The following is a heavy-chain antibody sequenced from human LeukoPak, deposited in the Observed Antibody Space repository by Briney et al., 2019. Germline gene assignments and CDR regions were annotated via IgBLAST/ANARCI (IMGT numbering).Heavy chain of an antibody. CDR2: INHSGST. Sequence: SETLSLTCAVYGGSFSGYYWSWIRQPPGKGLEWIGEINHSGSTNYNPSLKSRVTISVDTSKNQFSLKLSSVTAADTAVYYCARGLVPRGEGHVGVAGNDWGQGTLVTVSS. CDR3: ARGLVPRGEGHVGVAGND. V-gene: IGHV4-34*01. J-gene: IGHJ4*02. CDR1: GGSFSGYY. D-gene: IGHD6-19*01.